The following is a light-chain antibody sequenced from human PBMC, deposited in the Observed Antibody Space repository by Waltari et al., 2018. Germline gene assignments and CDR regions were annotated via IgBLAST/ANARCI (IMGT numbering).Light chain of an antibody. CDR2: DAS. J-gene: IGKJ3*01. CDR1: QIVSSY. V-gene: IGKV3-11*01. Sequence: EIVLTQSPATLSLSPGERATLPCRASQIVSSYLAWYQQKPGQAPRLLIYDASNRATGIPARFSGSGSGTDFTLTISSLEPEDFAVYYCQQRSNWPLTFGPGTKVDIK. CDR3: QQRSNWPLT.